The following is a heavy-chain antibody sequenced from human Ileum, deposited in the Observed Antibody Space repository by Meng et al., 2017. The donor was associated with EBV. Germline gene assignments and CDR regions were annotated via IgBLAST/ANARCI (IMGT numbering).Heavy chain of an antibody. Sequence: VPLRRSGPGLVKPSGTLSLTFTVSGVSISSDIWWSWVRQPPGKGLEWIGEVYHRGDTNYNPSLKSRVDISVDKSKNQFYLSLFSVTAADTAVYYCGRDQGRELINHWGQGTLVTVSS. CDR1: GVSISSDIW. J-gene: IGHJ4*02. V-gene: IGHV4-4*02. D-gene: IGHD1-7*01. CDR3: GRDQGRELINH. CDR2: VYHRGDT.